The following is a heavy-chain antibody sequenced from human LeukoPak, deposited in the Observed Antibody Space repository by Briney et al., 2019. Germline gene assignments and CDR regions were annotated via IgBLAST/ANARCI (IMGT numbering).Heavy chain of an antibody. J-gene: IGHJ6*03. D-gene: IGHD1-26*01. CDR2: IRYDGSNK. Sequence: PGGSLRLSCAASGFTFSSYGMHWVRQAPGKGLEWVAFIRYDGSNKYYADSVKGRFTISRDNSKNTLYLQMNSLRAEDTAVYYCAKDVRGRGVGPYYYYMDVWAKGPRSPSP. CDR1: GFTFSSYG. CDR3: AKDVRGRGVGPYYYYMDV. V-gene: IGHV3-30*02.